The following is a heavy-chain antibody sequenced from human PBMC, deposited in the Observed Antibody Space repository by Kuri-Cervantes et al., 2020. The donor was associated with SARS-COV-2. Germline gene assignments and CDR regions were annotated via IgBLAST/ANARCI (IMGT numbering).Heavy chain of an antibody. CDR3: VRDGDHWNFDY. CDR1: GFTFSGHW. Sequence: GESLKISCAASGFTFSGHWIHWVRQAPGKGLVWVSRINPDGSYTNNADSVKGRFTLSRDNAKNMLFLQMNSRRAEDTAVYYCVRDGDHWNFDYWGQGTLVTVSS. J-gene: IGHJ4*02. CDR2: INPDGSYT. V-gene: IGHV3-74*01. D-gene: IGHD1-1*01.